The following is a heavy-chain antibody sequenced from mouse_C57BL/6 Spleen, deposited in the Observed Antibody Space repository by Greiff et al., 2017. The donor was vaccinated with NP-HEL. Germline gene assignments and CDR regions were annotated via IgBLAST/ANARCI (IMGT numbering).Heavy chain of an antibody. D-gene: IGHD1-1*01. V-gene: IGHV1-15*01. J-gene: IGHJ2*01. Sequence: QVQLQQSGAELVRPGASVTLSCKASGYTFTDYEMHWVKQTPVHGLEWIGAIDPETGGTAYNQKFKGKAILTADKSSSTAYMELRSLTSEDSAVYYCTRKGSSYLDYWGQGTTLTVSS. CDR3: TRKGSSYLDY. CDR2: IDPETGGT. CDR1: GYTFTDYE.